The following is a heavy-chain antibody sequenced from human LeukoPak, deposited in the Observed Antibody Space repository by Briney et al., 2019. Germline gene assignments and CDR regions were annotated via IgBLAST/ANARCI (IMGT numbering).Heavy chain of an antibody. J-gene: IGHJ2*01. CDR2: IFYSGNI. D-gene: IGHD7-27*01. CDR1: GGSISSGDSH. Sequence: SQTLSLTCTVSGGSISSGDSHWSWIRQPPGRGLEWIGYIFYSGNIYYNPSLKSRLTISLDMSKNQFSLKLSSVTAADTAVYYCARAAGVAEVGRLDLWGRGTLVTVSS. CDR3: ARAAGVAEVGRLDL. V-gene: IGHV4-30-4*01.